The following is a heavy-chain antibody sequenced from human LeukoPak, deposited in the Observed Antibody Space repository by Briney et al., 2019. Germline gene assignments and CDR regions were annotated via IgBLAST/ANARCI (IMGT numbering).Heavy chain of an antibody. Sequence: SVKVSCKASGGTFSSYAISWVRQAPGQGLEWMGRIIPILGIANYAQKFQGRVTITADKSTSTAYMELSSLRSEDTAVYYCARGHGRDVYNSGYWGQGTLVTVSS. D-gene: IGHD5-24*01. CDR3: ARGHGRDVYNSGY. CDR1: GGTFSSYA. V-gene: IGHV1-69*04. J-gene: IGHJ4*02. CDR2: IIPILGIA.